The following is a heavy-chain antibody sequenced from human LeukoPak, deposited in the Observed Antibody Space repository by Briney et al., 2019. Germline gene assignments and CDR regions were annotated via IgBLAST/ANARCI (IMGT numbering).Heavy chain of an antibody. D-gene: IGHD2-21*01. CDR2: ISYDGSNK. J-gene: IGHJ5*01. CDR1: GFTFSSYA. Sequence: GRSLRLSCAASGFTFSSYAMHWVRQAPGKGLEWVAVISYDGSNKYYADSVKGRFTISRDNSKNTLYLQMNSLRAEDTAVYYCARDVIGSGWFDYWGQGTLVTVSS. V-gene: IGHV3-30*04. CDR3: ARDVIGSGWFDY.